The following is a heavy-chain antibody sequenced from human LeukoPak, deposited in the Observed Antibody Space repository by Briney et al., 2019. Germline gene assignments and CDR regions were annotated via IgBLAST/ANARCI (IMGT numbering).Heavy chain of an antibody. CDR3: AKDARDGYKSGTFDY. Sequence: GGSLRLSCAASGFTFSSYGMHWVRQAPGKGLEWVAVISYDGSNKYYADSVKGRFTISRDNSKNTLYLQMNSLRAEDTAVYYCAKDARDGYKSGTFDYWGQGTLVTVSS. CDR2: ISYDGSNK. CDR1: GFTFSSYG. D-gene: IGHD5-24*01. J-gene: IGHJ4*02. V-gene: IGHV3-30*18.